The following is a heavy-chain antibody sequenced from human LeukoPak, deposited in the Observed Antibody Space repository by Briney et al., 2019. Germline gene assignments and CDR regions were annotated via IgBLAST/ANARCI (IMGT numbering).Heavy chain of an antibody. CDR2: IKEDGTEK. V-gene: IGHV3-7*01. CDR3: VRESRPGGAMGLYHNLDY. D-gene: IGHD1-1*01. J-gene: IGHJ4*02. CDR1: GFTFSSYA. Sequence: GGSLRLSCAASGFTFSSYAMTWVRQTPGKGLEWVANIKEDGTEKNLVDSVKGRFTISRDNTKNLLFLEMNNLRGDDTAIYYCVRESRPGGAMGLYHNLDYWGQGTLVAVSS.